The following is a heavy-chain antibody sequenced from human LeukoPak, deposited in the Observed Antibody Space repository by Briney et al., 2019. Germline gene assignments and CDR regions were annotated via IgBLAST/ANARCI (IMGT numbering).Heavy chain of an antibody. CDR2: IYYSGST. CDR3: ARSSSGWYFLGY. J-gene: IGHJ4*02. D-gene: IGHD6-19*01. CDR1: GGSISSSSYY. V-gene: IGHV4-39*07. Sequence: SETLSLTCTVSGGSISSSSYYWGWIRQPPGKGLEWIGSIYYSGSTYYNPSLKSRVTISVDTSKNQFSLKLSSVTAADTAVYYCARSSSGWYFLGYWGQGTLVTVSS.